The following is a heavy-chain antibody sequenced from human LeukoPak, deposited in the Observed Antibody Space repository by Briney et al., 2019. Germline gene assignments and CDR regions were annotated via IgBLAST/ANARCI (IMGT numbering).Heavy chain of an antibody. D-gene: IGHD3-3*01. J-gene: IGHJ3*02. Sequence: SETLSLTCAVSGYSISSGYYWGWIRQPPGKGLEWIGSIYHSGSTYYNPSLKSRVTISVDTSKNQFSLKLSSVTAADTAVYYCARHYDFWSGYYAFDIWGQGTMVTVSS. V-gene: IGHV4-38-2*01. CDR2: IYHSGST. CDR3: ARHYDFWSGYYAFDI. CDR1: GYSISSGYY.